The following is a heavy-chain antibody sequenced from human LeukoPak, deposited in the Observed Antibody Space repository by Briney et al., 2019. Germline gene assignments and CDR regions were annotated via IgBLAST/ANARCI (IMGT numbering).Heavy chain of an antibody. V-gene: IGHV3-23*01. CDR2: ISGSGGST. CDR3: ANDPVIAAAGTPDY. Sequence: GGSLRLSCAASGFTLSSYAMSWVRRAPGKGLEWVSAISGSGGSTYYADSVKGRFTISRDNSKNTLYLQMNSRRAEDTAVYYCANDPVIAAAGTPDYSGQGTLVTVSS. J-gene: IGHJ4*02. CDR1: GFTLSSYA. D-gene: IGHD6-13*01.